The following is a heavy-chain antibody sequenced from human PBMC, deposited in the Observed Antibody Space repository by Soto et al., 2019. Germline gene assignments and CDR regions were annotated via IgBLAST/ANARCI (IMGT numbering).Heavy chain of an antibody. Sequence: SETLSLTCAVSGDSISSDSWNWIRQTAGRGLEWIGRVSPSGHTQYRSSFETLVTISVDMSTNQFFLELRYVTAADTAVYYCARESGENWSYEAYWGQGTQVTVSS. CDR2: VSPSGHT. D-gene: IGHD1-7*01. CDR1: GDSISSDS. J-gene: IGHJ4*02. CDR3: ARESGENWSYEAY. V-gene: IGHV4-4*07.